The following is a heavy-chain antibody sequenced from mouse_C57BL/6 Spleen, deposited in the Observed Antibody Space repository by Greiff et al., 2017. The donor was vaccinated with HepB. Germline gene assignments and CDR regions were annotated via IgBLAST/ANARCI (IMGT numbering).Heavy chain of an antibody. J-gene: IGHJ3*01. CDR2: INPSSGYT. CDR3: ARWDDYGFAY. CDR1: GYTFTSYT. V-gene: IGHV1-4*01. D-gene: IGHD2-4*01. Sequence: LVESGAELARPGASVKMSCKASGYTFTSYTMHWVKQRPGQGLEWIGYINPSSGYTKYNQKFKDKATLTADKSSSTAYMQLSSLTSEDSAVYYCARWDDYGFAYWGQGTLVTVSA.